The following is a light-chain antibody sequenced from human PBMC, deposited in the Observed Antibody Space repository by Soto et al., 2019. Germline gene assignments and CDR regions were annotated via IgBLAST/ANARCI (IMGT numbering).Light chain of an antibody. Sequence: EIVLTQSPGTLSLSPGARATLSCRASQSVSSSHLAWYQQKPGQAPRLLISGASSRATGIPDRFTGSGSGTDFTLTISRLEPEEFAVYYCKQYGSSPRTVGKGTKVDIK. CDR2: GAS. CDR3: KQYGSSPRT. V-gene: IGKV3-20*01. CDR1: QSVSSSH. J-gene: IGKJ1*01.